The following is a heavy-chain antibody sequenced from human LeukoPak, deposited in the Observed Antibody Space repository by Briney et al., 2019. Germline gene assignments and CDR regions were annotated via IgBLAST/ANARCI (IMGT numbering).Heavy chain of an antibody. D-gene: IGHD2-2*01. CDR1: GFTLSSYW. V-gene: IGHV3-23*01. Sequence: GGSLRLSCAGSGFTLSSYWMHWVRQAPGKGLEWISGISGSGANTYYADSVKGRFTISRDNSKNTLHLQMNSLRAEDTAVYYCAGYCSTTTCYSSPNWFDPWGQGTLVTVSS. CDR3: AGYCSTTTCYSSPNWFDP. CDR2: ISGSGANT. J-gene: IGHJ5*02.